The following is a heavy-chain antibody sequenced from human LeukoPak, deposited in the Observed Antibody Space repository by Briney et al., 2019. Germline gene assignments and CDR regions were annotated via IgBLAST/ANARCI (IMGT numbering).Heavy chain of an antibody. D-gene: IGHD1-26*01. V-gene: IGHV3-23*01. Sequence: GGSLRLSCAASGFTFSSYAMSWVRQAPGKGLEWVSAIGGSGGSTFYADSVKGRFTISRDSSKNTLYLQMNSLRAEDTAVYYCARGGSYLSAFDIWGQGTMVTVSS. CDR2: IGGSGGST. CDR3: ARGGSYLSAFDI. CDR1: GFTFSSYA. J-gene: IGHJ3*02.